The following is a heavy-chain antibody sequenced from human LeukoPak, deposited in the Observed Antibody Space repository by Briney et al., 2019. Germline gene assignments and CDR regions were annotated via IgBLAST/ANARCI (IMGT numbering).Heavy chain of an antibody. Sequence: KPSETLSLTCTVAGGSISSSSYYWGWIRQPPGKGLEWIGSIYYAGSTYYNPCLKIRVTISVDTSKNQFSLKLSSVTAADTAVYYCARHDGVYYYGMDVWGQGTTVTVSS. V-gene: IGHV4-39*01. CDR2: IYYAGST. J-gene: IGHJ6*02. CDR3: ARHDGVYYYGMDV. CDR1: GGSISSSSYY. D-gene: IGHD3-16*01.